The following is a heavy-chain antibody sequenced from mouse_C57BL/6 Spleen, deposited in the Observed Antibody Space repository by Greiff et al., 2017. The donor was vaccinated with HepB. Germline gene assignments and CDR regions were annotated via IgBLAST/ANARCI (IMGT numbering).Heavy chain of an antibody. CDR3: SRRDWDVGY. Sequence: QVQLQQPGAELVRPGTSVKLSCKASGYTFTSYWMHWVKQRPGQGLEWIGVIDPSDSYTNYTQKFKGKATLTVDTSSSTAYMQLSSLTSEDSAVYYWSRRDWDVGYWGHGTTLTVSS. CDR1: GYTFTSYW. D-gene: IGHD4-1*01. V-gene: IGHV1-59*01. J-gene: IGHJ2*01. CDR2: IDPSDSYT.